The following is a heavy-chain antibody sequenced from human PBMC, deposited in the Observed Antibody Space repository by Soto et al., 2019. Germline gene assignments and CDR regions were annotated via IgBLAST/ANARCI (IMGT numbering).Heavy chain of an antibody. CDR3: AGRPYDILTEDY. Sequence: LKISCKGSGYSFTSYWISWVRQMPGKGLEWMGRIDPSDSYTNYSPSFQGHVTISADKSISTAYLQWSSLKASDTAMYYCAGRPYDILTEDYWGQGTLVTVSS. D-gene: IGHD3-9*01. V-gene: IGHV5-10-1*01. J-gene: IGHJ4*02. CDR2: IDPSDSYT. CDR1: GYSFTSYW.